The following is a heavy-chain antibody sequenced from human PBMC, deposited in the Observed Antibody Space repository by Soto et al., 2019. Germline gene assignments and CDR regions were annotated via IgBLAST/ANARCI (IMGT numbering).Heavy chain of an antibody. D-gene: IGHD3-16*01. CDR1: GFTFSNAW. J-gene: IGHJ5*01. CDR3: TTDGLITYGGVLVTNWFES. Sequence: WGSLILSCAATGFTFSNAWMSWVRQARGKGLEWVGHIKSKTDGGATDYAAPVKGRFTISRDESENTVYLQMNSLKTEDTAVYYCTTDGLITYGGVLVTNWFESWGQGTLVTVSS. CDR2: IKSKTDGGAT. V-gene: IGHV3-15*01.